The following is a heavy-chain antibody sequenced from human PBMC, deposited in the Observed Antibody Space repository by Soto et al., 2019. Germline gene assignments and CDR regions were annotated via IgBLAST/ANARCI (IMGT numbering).Heavy chain of an antibody. J-gene: IGHJ6*02. CDR3: ARGEDAFFYYGLDV. CDR1: GGSITSSY. V-gene: IGHV4-59*01. CDR2: IYDTGISGYTPST. Sequence: QVPLQESGPRLVKPSATLSLTCTVSGGSITSSYWSWIRRPPGKGLEWIAYIYDTGISGYTPSTSYNPSLKSRVTMSVDTSKSQFSLKLTSVTAADTAVYYCARGEDAFFYYGLDVWGQGITVTVSS.